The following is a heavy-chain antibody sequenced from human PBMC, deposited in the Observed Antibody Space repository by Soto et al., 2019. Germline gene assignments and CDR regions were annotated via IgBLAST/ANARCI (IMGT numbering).Heavy chain of an antibody. CDR2: IYTSGST. CDR1: GGSISSYY. D-gene: IGHD6-19*01. V-gene: IGHV4-4*07. CDR3: AREFSVAGGMTYWYFDL. J-gene: IGHJ2*01. Sequence: QVQLQESGPGLVKPSETLSLTCTVSGGSISSYYWSWIRQPAGKGLEWIGRIYTSGSTNYNPSLKSRVTMSVDTSKNQFSLKLSSVTAADTAVYYCAREFSVAGGMTYWYFDLWGRGTLVTVSS.